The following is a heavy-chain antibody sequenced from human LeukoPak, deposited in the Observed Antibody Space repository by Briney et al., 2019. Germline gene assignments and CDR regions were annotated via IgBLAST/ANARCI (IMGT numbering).Heavy chain of an antibody. D-gene: IGHD2-2*01. CDR1: GFTFSRYS. Sequence: GGSLRLSCAASGFTFSRYSMNWVRQAPGKGLEWVSSISSSSSYIYYADSVKGRFTISRDNAKNSLYLQMNSLRAEDTAVYYCARDYCSSTSCYIDYWGQGTLVTVSS. CDR2: ISSSSSYI. J-gene: IGHJ4*02. CDR3: ARDYCSSTSCYIDY. V-gene: IGHV3-21*01.